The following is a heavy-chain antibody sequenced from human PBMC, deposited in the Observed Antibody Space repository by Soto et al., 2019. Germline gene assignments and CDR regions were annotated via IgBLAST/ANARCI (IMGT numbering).Heavy chain of an antibody. Sequence: EVQLVESGGGLVQPGGSLRLSCAASGFTFSSYWMHWVRQAPGKGPMWVARIKSDGSGTYYADSLKGRLTICRDNAKTPLDVPRNSLRAASTAVYFCVRGDDDNNDSHGYLGRHWGQGALVTVSS. CDR2: IKSDGSGT. D-gene: IGHD5-18*01. CDR3: VRGDDDNNDSHGYLGRH. CDR1: GFTFSSYW. V-gene: IGHV3-74*01. J-gene: IGHJ4*02.